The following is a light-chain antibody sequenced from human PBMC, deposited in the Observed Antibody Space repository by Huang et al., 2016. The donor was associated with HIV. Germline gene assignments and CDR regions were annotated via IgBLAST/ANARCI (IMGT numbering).Light chain of an antibody. V-gene: IGKV1-5*03. CDR2: EAS. CDR3: QQYNTFT. Sequence: DIQMTPSPSTLSAAIGDRVTITCRASQSVSTRLAWYQQKPGKAPRLLIQEASSLESGVPSRFSGSGSGTEFTLTISSLQPDDSATYSCQQYNTFTFGPGTKVDI. J-gene: IGKJ3*01. CDR1: QSVSTR.